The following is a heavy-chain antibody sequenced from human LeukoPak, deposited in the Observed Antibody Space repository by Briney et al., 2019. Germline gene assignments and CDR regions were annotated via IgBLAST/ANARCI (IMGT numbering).Heavy chain of an antibody. D-gene: IGHD5-24*01. J-gene: IGHJ4*02. CDR1: GGSISSSNW. CDR3: ARDLGGPDGYNFY. Sequence: SETLSLTCAVSGGSISSSNWWSWVRQPPGKGLEWIGEIYHSGSTNYNPSLKSRVTISVDKSKNQFSLKLSSVTAADTAVYYCARDLGGPDGYNFYWGQGTLVTVSS. CDR2: IYHSGST. V-gene: IGHV4-4*02.